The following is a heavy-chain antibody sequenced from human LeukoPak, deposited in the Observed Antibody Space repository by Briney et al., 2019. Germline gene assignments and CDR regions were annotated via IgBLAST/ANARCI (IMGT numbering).Heavy chain of an antibody. CDR2: IWYDGSNK. D-gene: IGHD2-2*01. CDR3: ARDYPKSNQLLPYIWFDP. V-gene: IGHV3-33*01. Sequence: GGSLRLSCAASGFTFSSYGMHWVRQAPGKGLEWVAVIWYDGSNKYYADSVKGRFTISRDNSKNTLYLQMNSLRAEDTAVYYCARDYPKSNQLLPYIWFDPWGQGTLVTVSS. J-gene: IGHJ5*02. CDR1: GFTFSSYG.